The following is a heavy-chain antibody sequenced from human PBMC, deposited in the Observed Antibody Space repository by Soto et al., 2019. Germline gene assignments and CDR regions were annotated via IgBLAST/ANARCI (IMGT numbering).Heavy chain of an antibody. CDR2: ITGSGGYT. Sequence: PGGSLRLSCAASGFTFSSYAMSWVRQAPGKGLEWVSDITGSGGYTFYADSVTGRFTISRDNSKNTLYLQMSSLRAEDTAVYYCAKERYYDILTGPENYYYYYGMDVWGQGTTVTVSS. CDR3: AKERYYDILTGPENYYYYYGMDV. D-gene: IGHD3-9*01. CDR1: GFTFSSYA. V-gene: IGHV3-23*01. J-gene: IGHJ6*02.